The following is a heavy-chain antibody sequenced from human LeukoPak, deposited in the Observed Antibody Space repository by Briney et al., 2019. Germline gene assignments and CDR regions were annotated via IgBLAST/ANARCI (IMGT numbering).Heavy chain of an antibody. Sequence: GGSLRLSCAASGFTFNDYTMTWVRQAPGKGLEWVSSITGDCNYIFYADSVKGRFTISRDNAQNSLFLELNSLRGEDTSVYYCARERNFYYFDYWGQGALVTVSS. CDR1: GFTFNDYT. V-gene: IGHV3-21*01. D-gene: IGHD3-3*01. CDR3: ARERNFYYFDY. CDR2: ITGDCNYI. J-gene: IGHJ4*02.